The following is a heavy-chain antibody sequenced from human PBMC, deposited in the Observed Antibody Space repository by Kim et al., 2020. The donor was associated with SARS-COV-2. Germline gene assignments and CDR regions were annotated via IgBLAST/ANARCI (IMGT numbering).Heavy chain of an antibody. V-gene: IGHV4-39*01. D-gene: IGHD3-22*01. CDR1: GGSISSSSYY. CDR2: IYYSGST. J-gene: IGHJ5*02. CDR3: AKLRGTYYYDSYRFDP. Sequence: SETLSLTCTVSGGSISSSSYYWGWIRQPPGKGLEWIGSIYYSGSTYYNPSLKSRVTISVDTSKNQFSLKLSSVTAADTAVYYCAKLRGTYYYDSYRFDPWGPGTLVTVSS.